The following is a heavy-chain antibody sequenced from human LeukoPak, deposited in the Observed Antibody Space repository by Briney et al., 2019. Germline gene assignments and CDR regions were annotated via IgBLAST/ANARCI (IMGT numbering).Heavy chain of an antibody. CDR2: ISYDGSNK. CDR3: AKDLKEGLERPLGAFDI. Sequence: GRSLRLSCAASGFTFSSYGMHWVRQAPGKGLEWVAVISYDGSNKYYADSVKGRFTISRDNSKNTLYLQMNSLRAEDTAVYYCAKDLKEGLERPLGAFDIWGQGTMVTVSS. CDR1: GFTFSSYG. J-gene: IGHJ3*02. D-gene: IGHD1-1*01. V-gene: IGHV3-30*18.